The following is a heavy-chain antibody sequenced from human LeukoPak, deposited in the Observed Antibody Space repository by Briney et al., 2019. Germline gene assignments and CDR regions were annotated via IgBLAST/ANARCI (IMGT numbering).Heavy chain of an antibody. CDR1: GYLFSSYA. CDR2: ISSNGCST. J-gene: IGHJ4*02. D-gene: IGHD6-13*01. V-gene: IGHV3-64D*06. Sequence: GGSLRLFCSASGYLFSSYAMQWVRQARGKGLEDVSAISSNGCSTYYAESVEGRFTISRDNSKNTLYLQMSSLRAEDTAVYYCVALPLAAPGPAPLEYWGQGTLVTVSS. CDR3: VALPLAAPGPAPLEY.